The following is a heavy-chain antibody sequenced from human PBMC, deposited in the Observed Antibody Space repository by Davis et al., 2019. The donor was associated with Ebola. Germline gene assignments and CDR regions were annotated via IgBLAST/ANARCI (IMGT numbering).Heavy chain of an antibody. CDR3: AKDAEDGSGNWFFDF. Sequence: GESLKISCSASGFDFGSYGMHWVRQAPGKGLEWIAFISSGGHDTYYADSVRGRFTISRDNAKNLLYLQLNSLRDEDTALYYCAKDAEDGSGNWFFDFRGRGALVTVSS. J-gene: IGHJ2*01. CDR2: ISSGGHDT. CDR1: GFDFGSYG. D-gene: IGHD5-24*01. V-gene: IGHV3-48*02.